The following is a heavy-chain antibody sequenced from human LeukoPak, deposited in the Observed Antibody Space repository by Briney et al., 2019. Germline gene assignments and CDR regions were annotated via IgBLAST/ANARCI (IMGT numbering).Heavy chain of an antibody. CDR3: AKRAATVSWYFDC. CDR1: GFTFSSYA. D-gene: IGHD6-13*01. V-gene: IGHV3-23*01. Sequence: GGSLTLSCPASGFTFSSYAMSWVRQARGKGLEGVSAIRGSRRSTHYADSLKGRFTISRDNSKNTLYLQMNTLTPEDTALYYCAKRAATVSWYFDCWGQGTLVTVSS. J-gene: IGHJ4*02. CDR2: IRGSRRST.